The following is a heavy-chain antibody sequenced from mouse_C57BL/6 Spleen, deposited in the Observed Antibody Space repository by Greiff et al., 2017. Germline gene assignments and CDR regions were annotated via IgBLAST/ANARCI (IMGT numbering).Heavy chain of an antibody. J-gene: IGHJ3*01. CDR3: ARRASYYGSSYPAWFAY. CDR1: GYTFTGYW. Sequence: QVQLQQSGAELMKPGASVKLSCKATGYTFTGYWIEWVKQRPGHGLEWIGEILPGSGSTNYNEKFKGKATFTADTSSNTAYMQLSRLTTEDSAIYYCARRASYYGSSYPAWFAYWGQGTLVTVSA. D-gene: IGHD1-1*01. CDR2: ILPGSGST. V-gene: IGHV1-9*01.